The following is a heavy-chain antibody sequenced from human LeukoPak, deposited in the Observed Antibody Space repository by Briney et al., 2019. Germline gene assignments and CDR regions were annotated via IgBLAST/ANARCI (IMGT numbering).Heavy chain of an antibody. V-gene: IGHV3-23*01. CDR3: AKDMDFWSGYYTGYGMDV. CDR2: SGGST. J-gene: IGHJ6*02. D-gene: IGHD3-3*01. Sequence: SGGSTYYAGSVKGRFTISRDNSKNTLYLQMNSLRAEDTAVYYCAKDMDFWSGYYTGYGMDVWGQGTTVTVSS.